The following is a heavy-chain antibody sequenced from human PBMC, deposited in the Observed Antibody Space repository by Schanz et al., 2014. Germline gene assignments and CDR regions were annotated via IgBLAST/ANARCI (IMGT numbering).Heavy chain of an antibody. CDR1: GGSVSSGGDY. J-gene: IGHJ2*01. D-gene: IGHD1-1*01. Sequence: QVQLQESGPGLVKPSQTLSLTCTVSGGSVSSGGDYWSWIRQHPGKGLEWIGFISYSGSTYYNPSLKSRVPTPVDTSKNRFSLKLSSVTAADTAVYYCARDTTWRLDLWGRGTLVTVSS. CDR3: ARDTTWRLDL. CDR2: ISYSGST. V-gene: IGHV4-31*03.